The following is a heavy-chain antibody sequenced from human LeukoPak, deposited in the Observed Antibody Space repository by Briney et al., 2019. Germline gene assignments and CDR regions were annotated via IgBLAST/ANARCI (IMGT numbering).Heavy chain of an antibody. CDR2: ISYDGSNK. D-gene: IGHD5-12*01. Sequence: GGSLRLSCAASGFTFSSYGMHWVRQAPGKGLEWVAGISYDGSNKYYADSVKGRFTISRDNSKNTLYLQMNSLRAEDTAVYYWAKDKYEATTYFDYWGQGTLVTVSS. J-gene: IGHJ4*02. V-gene: IGHV3-30*18. CDR1: GFTFSSYG. CDR3: AKDKYEATTYFDY.